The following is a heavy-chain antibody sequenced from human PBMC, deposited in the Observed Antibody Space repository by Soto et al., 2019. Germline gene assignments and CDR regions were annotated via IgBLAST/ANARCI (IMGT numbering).Heavy chain of an antibody. V-gene: IGHV3-23*01. J-gene: IGHJ4*02. CDR3: AKLGSSSWSPHYYFDY. D-gene: IGHD2-2*01. Sequence: LRLSCAASGFTFNSYAMGWVRQASGKGLEWVSAITGSGGDTYSADSVKGRFTISRDNSKNTLYLQMNSLRAEDTAIYYCAKLGSSSWSPHYYFDYWGQGTLVTVSS. CDR1: GFTFNSYA. CDR2: ITGSGGDT.